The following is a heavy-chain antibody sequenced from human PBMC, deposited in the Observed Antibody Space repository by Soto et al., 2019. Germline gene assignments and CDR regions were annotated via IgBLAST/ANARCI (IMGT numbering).Heavy chain of an antibody. CDR2: MNPNSGNT. J-gene: IGHJ4*01. D-gene: IGHD6-6*01. V-gene: IGHV1-8*01. CDR3: ARGDRDASTSPLYY. CDR1: GYTYTYYD. Sequence: ASVKFSYRVSGYTYTYYDVHWARQATGQGLEWMGWMNPNSGNTGYAQKFRGRVTMTRDTSISTAYMELSSLRSEDTAIYYCARGDRDASTSPLYYWG.